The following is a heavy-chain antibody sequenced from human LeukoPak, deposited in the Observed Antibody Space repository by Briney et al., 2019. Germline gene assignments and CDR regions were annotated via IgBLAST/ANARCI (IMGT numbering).Heavy chain of an antibody. CDR3: ARVTSTVYDSSGYYPYYFDY. CDR2: IKQDGSEK. CDR1: GFTFSSYW. J-gene: IGHJ4*02. Sequence: GGSLRLSCAASGFTFSSYWMSWVRQAPGKGLEWVANIKQDGSEKYYVDSVKGRFTISRDNAKNSLYLQMNSLRAEDTAVYYCARVTSTVYDSSGYYPYYFDYWGQGTLVTVSS. V-gene: IGHV3-7*01. D-gene: IGHD3-22*01.